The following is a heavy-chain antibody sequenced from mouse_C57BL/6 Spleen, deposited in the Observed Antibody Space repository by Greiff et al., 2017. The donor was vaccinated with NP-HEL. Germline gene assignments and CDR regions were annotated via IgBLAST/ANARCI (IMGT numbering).Heavy chain of an antibody. CDR1: GYTFTRYW. CDR2: IYPGSGST. CDR3: ARPIDYDGDWYFDV. J-gene: IGHJ1*03. Sequence: VQLQQPGAELVKPGASVKMSCKASGYTFTRYWITWVKQRPGQGLEWIGDIYPGSGSTNYNEKFKSKATLTVDTSSSTAYMQFRSPTSEDSAVYYCARPIDYDGDWYFDVWGTGTTVTVSS. V-gene: IGHV1-55*01. D-gene: IGHD2-4*01.